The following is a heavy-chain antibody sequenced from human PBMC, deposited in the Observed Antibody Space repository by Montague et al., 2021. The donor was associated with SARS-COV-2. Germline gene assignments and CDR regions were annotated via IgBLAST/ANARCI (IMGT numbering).Heavy chain of an antibody. V-gene: IGHV4-39*01. CDR1: GGSISSSSYY. J-gene: IGHJ3*02. CDR2: IYYSGST. CDR3: ASPTYYYDSSGSDAFDI. Sequence: SETLSLTCTVSGGSISSSSYYWGWIRQSPGKGLEWIGSIYYSGSTYYNPSLKSRVTISVDTSKNQFSLKLSSVTAVDTAVYYCASPTYYYDSSGSDAFDIWGQGTMVTVSS. D-gene: IGHD3-22*01.